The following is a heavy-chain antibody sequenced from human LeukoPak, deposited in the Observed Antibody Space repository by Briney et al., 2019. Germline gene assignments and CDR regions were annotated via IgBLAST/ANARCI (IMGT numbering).Heavy chain of an antibody. V-gene: IGHV7-4-1*02. J-gene: IGHJ4*02. Sequence: ASVKVSCKASGYTFTSYAMNWVRQAPGQGLEWMGWTNTNTGNPTYAQGFTGRFVFSLDTSVSTAYLQISSLKPEDTALYYCARGYYSNGWSFDYWGQGTLVTVSS. CDR3: ARGYYSNGWSFDY. CDR1: GYTFTSYA. D-gene: IGHD6-19*01. CDR2: TNTNTGNP.